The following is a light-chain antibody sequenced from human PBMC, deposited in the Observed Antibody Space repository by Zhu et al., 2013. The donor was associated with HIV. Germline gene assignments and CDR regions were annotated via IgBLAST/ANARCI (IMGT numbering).Light chain of an antibody. J-gene: IGLJ3*02. Sequence: QSALTQPPSASGSPGESVTISCTGTNSDVGGYNHVSWYQRHPGKAPKVMIYEVTKRPSGISNRFSGSKSGNTASLTISGLQSEDAADYYCAAWDDSVNAPEFGGGTKLTVL. V-gene: IGLV2-8*01. CDR2: EVT. CDR3: AAWDDSVNAPE. CDR1: NSDVGGYNH.